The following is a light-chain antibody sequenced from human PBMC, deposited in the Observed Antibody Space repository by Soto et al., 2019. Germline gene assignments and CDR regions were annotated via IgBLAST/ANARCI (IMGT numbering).Light chain of an antibody. V-gene: IGKV1-5*03. CDR3: QQYSISSRT. CDR2: KAS. Sequence: QCPGTMPVTEVKRVNXSCRAIQSINTWLSWYQEKPGKSPKLLIYKASILESGFPSRFSGSRSGTEFTLTISSLQPGDFATYYCQQYSISSRTFAQRTNADIK. CDR1: QSINTW. J-gene: IGKJ1*01.